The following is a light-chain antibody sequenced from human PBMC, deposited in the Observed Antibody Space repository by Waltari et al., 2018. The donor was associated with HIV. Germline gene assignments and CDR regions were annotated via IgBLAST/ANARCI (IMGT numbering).Light chain of an antibody. V-gene: IGKV3-11*01. CDR1: QSVQEF. CDR3: QHRTTWPPT. Sequence: EIVLTQSPAILSVSPGETATLSSRASQSVQEFLAWYQRRPGQVPRLVVYDASKRAAGVPDRFSGSGFGTDFTLTISGLEPEDVAFYYCQHRTTWPPTFGGGTRVEIE. CDR2: DAS. J-gene: IGKJ4*01.